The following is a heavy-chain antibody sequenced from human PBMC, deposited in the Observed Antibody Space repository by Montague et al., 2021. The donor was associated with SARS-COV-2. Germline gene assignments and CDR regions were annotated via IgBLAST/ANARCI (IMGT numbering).Heavy chain of an antibody. CDR3: ARGIRITMVRGVTIDY. CDR1: GFTFSSYS. D-gene: IGHD3-10*01. CDR2: ISSSSSYI. J-gene: IGHJ4*02. V-gene: IGHV3-21*01. Sequence: SRRLSLSASGFTFSSYSMNWVRQAPGKGLEWVSSISSSSSYIYYADSVKGRFTISRDNAKNSLYLQMNSLRAEDTAVYYCARGIRITMVRGVTIDYWGQGTLVTVSS.